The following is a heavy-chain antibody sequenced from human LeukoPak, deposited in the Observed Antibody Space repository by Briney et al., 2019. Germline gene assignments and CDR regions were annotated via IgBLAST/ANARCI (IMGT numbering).Heavy chain of an antibody. V-gene: IGHV3-74*01. CDR1: GFAFSDSR. Sequence: PGGSLRLSCVASGFAFSDSRMHWVRQAPGKGLEWVSRITRDGSSTAYADSVKGRFTVSRDNARTTLYLQMNSLRVEDTVVYFCAKSRRDFWGQGTLVTVSS. J-gene: IGHJ4*02. CDR3: AKSRRDF. CDR2: ITRDGSST.